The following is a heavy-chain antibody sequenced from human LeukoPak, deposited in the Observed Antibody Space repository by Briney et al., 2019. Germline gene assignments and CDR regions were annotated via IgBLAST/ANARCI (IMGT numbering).Heavy chain of an antibody. Sequence: GGSLRLSCAASGFTFSSYWMHWVRHAPGKGLMWVSRINSDGSSTSYADSVKGRFTISRDNAKNTLYLQMNSLRAEDTAVFYCARVGQAGYVGYPLDYWGQGTLVTVSS. V-gene: IGHV3-74*01. D-gene: IGHD5-12*01. CDR1: GFTFSSYW. CDR3: ARVGQAGYVGYPLDY. CDR2: INSDGSST. J-gene: IGHJ4*02.